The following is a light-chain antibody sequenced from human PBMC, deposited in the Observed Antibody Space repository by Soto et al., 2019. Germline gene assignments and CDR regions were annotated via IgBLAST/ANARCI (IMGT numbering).Light chain of an antibody. V-gene: IGKV3-15*01. CDR2: GAS. J-gene: IGKJ1*01. CDR1: QSVSTN. Sequence: RVMTQSPATLSLSPGERATLSCRASQSVSTNVAWYQQKPGQAPRLLIYGASTRATDIPARFSGSGSGTDFTLTIRSLQSEDFAVYYCQQYNNWPPWTFGQGTKVDIK. CDR3: QQYNNWPPWT.